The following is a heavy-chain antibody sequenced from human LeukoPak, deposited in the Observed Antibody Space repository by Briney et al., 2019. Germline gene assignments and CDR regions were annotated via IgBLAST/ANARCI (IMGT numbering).Heavy chain of an antibody. D-gene: IGHD3-22*01. CDR1: GGSISSSNW. CDR3: ASLLRDYYDSSGYYYDYYGMDV. J-gene: IGHJ6*02. CDR2: IYHSGST. V-gene: IGHV4-4*02. Sequence: SETLSLTCAVSGGSISSSNWWSWVRQPPGKGLEWIGEIYHSGSTNYNPSLKSRVTISVDTSKNQFSLKLSSVTAADTAVYYCASLLRDYYDSSGYYYDYYGMDVWGQGTTVTVSS.